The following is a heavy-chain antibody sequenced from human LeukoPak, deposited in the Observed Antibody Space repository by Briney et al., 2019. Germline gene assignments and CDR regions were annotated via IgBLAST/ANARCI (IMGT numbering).Heavy chain of an antibody. D-gene: IGHD5-12*01. CDR2: IGSGSQNI. CDR1: DFTFSSYG. J-gene: IGHJ4*02. Sequence: GGSLRLSCAASDFTFSSYGMNWVRQAPGKGLEWVSYIGSGSQNIYYADSVKGRFIISRDNAKKTLFPQMNSLRAEDTAVYYCARDLGYSGYVMSYGGQGTLVTVSS. CDR3: ARDLGYSGYVMSY. V-gene: IGHV3-48*01.